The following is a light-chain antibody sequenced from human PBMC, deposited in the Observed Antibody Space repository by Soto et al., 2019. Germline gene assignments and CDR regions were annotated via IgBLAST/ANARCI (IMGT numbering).Light chain of an antibody. Sequence: DIQMTQSPSSLSASVGDRVTITCRASQSISRYLNWYQQKPGKAPKLLIYSASSLQSGVPSRFSGSGSGTDFTLTISSLQPEDFSTYYCQQSYRRTTFGGGTKVEIK. CDR3: QQSYRRTT. J-gene: IGKJ4*01. CDR2: SAS. CDR1: QSISRY. V-gene: IGKV1-39*01.